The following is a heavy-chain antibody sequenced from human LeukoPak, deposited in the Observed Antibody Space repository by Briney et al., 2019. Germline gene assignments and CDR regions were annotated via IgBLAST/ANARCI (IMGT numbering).Heavy chain of an antibody. Sequence: SGGSLRLSCAASGFTFSSYAMSWVRQPPGKGLEWVSAISGSGGSTYYADSVKGRFTISRDNSKNTLYLQMNSLRAEDTAVYYCAKCYYDSSGYYFGAFDIWGQGTMVTVSS. CDR1: GFTFSSYA. V-gene: IGHV3-23*01. CDR2: ISGSGGST. J-gene: IGHJ3*02. D-gene: IGHD3-22*01. CDR3: AKCYYDSSGYYFGAFDI.